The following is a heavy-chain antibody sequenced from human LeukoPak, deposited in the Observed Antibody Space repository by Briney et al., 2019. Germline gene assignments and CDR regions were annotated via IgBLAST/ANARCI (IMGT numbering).Heavy chain of an antibody. J-gene: IGHJ4*02. CDR2: ISSDGSST. CDR1: GFTFSRYW. CDR3: ASGMAGYFDL. V-gene: IGHV3-74*01. Sequence: GGSLILSCAASGFTFSRYWMYWVRQAPGKGLVWVSRISSDGSSTSYADSVKGRFTISRDNAKNTVYLQMNSLRAEDTAVYYCASGMAGYFDLWGQGTLVTVSS. D-gene: IGHD5-24*01.